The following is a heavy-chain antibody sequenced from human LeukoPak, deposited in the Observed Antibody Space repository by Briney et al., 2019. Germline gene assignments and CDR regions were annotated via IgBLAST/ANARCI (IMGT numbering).Heavy chain of an antibody. D-gene: IGHD3-22*01. V-gene: IGHV1-2*02. Sequence: ASVKVSCKASGYTFTGYYMHWVRQAPGQGLEWMGWTNPTSGGTNYAQKFQGRVTMTRDTSITTVYMELRRLRSDDTAVYFCARDLDPSDTSGYYILDAFDIWGQGTMVTVSS. CDR2: TNPTSGGT. CDR1: GYTFTGYY. CDR3: ARDLDPSDTSGYYILDAFDI. J-gene: IGHJ3*02.